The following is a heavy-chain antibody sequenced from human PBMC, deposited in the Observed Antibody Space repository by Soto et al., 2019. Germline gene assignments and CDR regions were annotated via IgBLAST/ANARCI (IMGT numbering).Heavy chain of an antibody. CDR3: ARGRVYSYGYDYYYGMDV. D-gene: IGHD5-18*01. J-gene: IGHJ6*02. CDR2: IYYSGST. V-gene: IGHV4-59*01. CDR1: GGCISSYY. Sequence: QVQLQESGPGLVKPSETLSLTCTVSGGCISSYYWSWSRQPPGKGLEWIGYIYYSGSTNYNPSLKSRVTISVYTSKNQFSLKLSSVTAADTAVYYCARGRVYSYGYDYYYGMDVWGQGTTVTVSS.